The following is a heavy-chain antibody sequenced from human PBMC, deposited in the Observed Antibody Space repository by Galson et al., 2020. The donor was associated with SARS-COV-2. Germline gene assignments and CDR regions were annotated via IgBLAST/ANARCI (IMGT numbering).Heavy chain of an antibody. Sequence: GESLKLSCAASGFTFSSYDMHWVRQATGKGLEWVSAIGTAGDTYYPGSVKGRFTISRENAKNSLYLQMNSLRAGDTAVYYCARAGEGGSYYYFYGMDVWGQGATVTVSS. CDR1: GFTFSSYD. CDR2: IGTAGDT. J-gene: IGHJ6*02. V-gene: IGHV3-13*01. D-gene: IGHD1-26*01. CDR3: ARAGEGGSYYYFYGMDV.